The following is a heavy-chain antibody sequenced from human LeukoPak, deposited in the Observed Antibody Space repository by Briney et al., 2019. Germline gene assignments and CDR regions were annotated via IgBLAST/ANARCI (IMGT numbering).Heavy chain of an antibody. CDR2: IRYDGSNK. J-gene: IGHJ5*02. D-gene: IGHD2-15*01. V-gene: IGHV3-30*02. CDR3: AKDHVSGYCSGGSCYRPNWFDP. Sequence: GGSLRLSCAASGFTFSSYGMHWVRQAPGKGLEWVAFIRYDGSNKYYADSVKGRFTISRDNSKNALYLQMNSLRAEDTAVYYCAKDHVSGYCSGGSCYRPNWFDPWGQGTLVTVSS. CDR1: GFTFSSYG.